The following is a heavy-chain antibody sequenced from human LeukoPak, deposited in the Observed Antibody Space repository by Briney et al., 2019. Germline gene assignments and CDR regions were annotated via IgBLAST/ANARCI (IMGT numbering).Heavy chain of an antibody. CDR2: ISYDGSNK. J-gene: IGHJ4*02. V-gene: IGHV3-30-3*01. Sequence: PGGSLRLSCAASGFTFSSYAMHWVRQAPGKGLEWVAVISYDGSNKYYADSVKGRFTISRDNSKNTLYLQMNSLRAEDTAVYYCAKDRPPIAVAGSSYFDYWAREPWSPSPQ. CDR1: GFTFSSYA. CDR3: AKDRPPIAVAGSSYFDY. D-gene: IGHD6-19*01.